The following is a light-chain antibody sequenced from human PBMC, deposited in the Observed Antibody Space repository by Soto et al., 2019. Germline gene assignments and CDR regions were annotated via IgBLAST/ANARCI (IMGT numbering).Light chain of an antibody. V-gene: IGKV3-11*01. CDR3: HQRSNWPPFT. CDR2: DAS. Sequence: EIVLTQSPATLSLSPGERATLSCRASQSVSSYLAWYQQKPGQAPRLLIYDASNRATGIPARFSGSGSGTEFPLTISSLEPEDLAVYYCHQRSNWPPFTFGGGTKVEIK. CDR1: QSVSSY. J-gene: IGKJ4*01.